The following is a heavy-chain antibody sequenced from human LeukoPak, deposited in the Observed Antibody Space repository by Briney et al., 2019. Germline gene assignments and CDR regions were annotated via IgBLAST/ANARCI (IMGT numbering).Heavy chain of an antibody. CDR1: GGSISSYY. V-gene: IGHV4-59*01. CDR3: ARVLLGHAFDI. J-gene: IGHJ3*02. Sequence: SETLSLTCSVSGGSISSYYWSWIRQPPGKGLEWIGYIYYSGSTNYNPSLKSRVTISVDTSKNQFSLKLSSVTAADTAVYYCARVLLGHAFDIWGQGTMVTVSS. CDR2: IYYSGST. D-gene: IGHD3-3*01.